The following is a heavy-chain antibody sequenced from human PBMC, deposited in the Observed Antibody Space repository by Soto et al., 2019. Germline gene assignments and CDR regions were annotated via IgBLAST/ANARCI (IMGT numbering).Heavy chain of an antibody. V-gene: IGHV4-31*03. Sequence: SETLSLTCTVSGGSISSGGYYWSWIRQHPGKGLEWIGYIYYSGSTYYNPSLKSRVTISVDTSKNQFSLKLSSVTAADTAVYYCARDLLNYYHSSGSMTWFDPWGQGTLVTVSS. D-gene: IGHD3-22*01. CDR2: IYYSGST. CDR3: ARDLLNYYHSSGSMTWFDP. J-gene: IGHJ5*02. CDR1: GGSISSGGYY.